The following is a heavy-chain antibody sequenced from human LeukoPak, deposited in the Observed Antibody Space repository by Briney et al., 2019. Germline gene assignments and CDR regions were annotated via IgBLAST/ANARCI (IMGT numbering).Heavy chain of an antibody. J-gene: IGHJ4*02. Sequence: PGRSLRLSCAAFGFTFSSYGMHWVRQAPGKGLEWVAVISFDGSNKYYADSVKGRFTISRDNSKNTLYLQMNSLRAEDTAVYYCAKGTGYCSGGSCYYGVDYWGQGTLVTVSS. CDR3: AKGTGYCSGGSCYYGVDY. CDR1: GFTFSSYG. V-gene: IGHV3-30*18. D-gene: IGHD2-15*01. CDR2: ISFDGSNK.